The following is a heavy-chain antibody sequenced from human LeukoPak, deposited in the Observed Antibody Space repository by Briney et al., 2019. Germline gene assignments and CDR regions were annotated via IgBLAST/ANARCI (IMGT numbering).Heavy chain of an antibody. CDR2: IYYSGST. CDR3: ARGDGSGSIPLDY. V-gene: IGHV4-59*01. CDR1: GGSTSSYY. D-gene: IGHD3-10*01. J-gene: IGHJ4*02. Sequence: SETLSLTCTVSGGSTSSYYWSWIQQPPGKGLEWIGYIYYSGSTNYNPSLKSRVTISVDTSKNQFSLKLSSVTAADTAVYYCARGDGSGSIPLDYWGQGTLVTVSS.